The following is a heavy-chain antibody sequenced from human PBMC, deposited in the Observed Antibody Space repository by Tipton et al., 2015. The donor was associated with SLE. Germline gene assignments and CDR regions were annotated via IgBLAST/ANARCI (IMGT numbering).Heavy chain of an antibody. V-gene: IGHV4-34*01. J-gene: IGHJ5*02. D-gene: IGHD3-16*01. CDR1: GGSLSGYY. Sequence: LRLSCAVYGGSLSGYYRNWIRQSPGKGLEWIGEINHGGITNYNPSLKSRVTISVDTSKNQFSLNLSSVTAADTAVYYCARRRRESRPSDLWNWLDPWGQGILVTVSS. CDR2: INHGGIT. CDR3: ARRRRESRPSDLWNWLDP.